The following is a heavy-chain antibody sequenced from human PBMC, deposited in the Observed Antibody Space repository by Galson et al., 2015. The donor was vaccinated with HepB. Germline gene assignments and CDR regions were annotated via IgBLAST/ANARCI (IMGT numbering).Heavy chain of an antibody. CDR1: GFTFSSYA. J-gene: IGHJ3*02. V-gene: IGHV3-30-3*01. CDR2: ISYDGSNK. D-gene: IGHD6-19*01. Sequence: LRLSCAASGFTFSSYAMHWVRQAPGKGLEWVAVISYDGSNKYYADSVKGRFTFSRDNSKNTLYLQMNSLRAEDTAVYYCASGSSGWYSAFDIWGQGTMVTVSS. CDR3: ASGSSGWYSAFDI.